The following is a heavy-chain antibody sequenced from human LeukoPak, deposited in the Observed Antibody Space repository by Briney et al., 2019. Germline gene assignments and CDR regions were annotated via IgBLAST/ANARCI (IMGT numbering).Heavy chain of an antibody. CDR2: IYYSRSI. J-gene: IGHJ4*02. V-gene: IGHV4-39*07. CDR1: GGSISSSSYY. CDR3: ARDDGMVGDY. Sequence: PSETLSLTCTVSGGSISSSSYYWGWIRQPPGKGLEWIGSIYYSRSIYYNPSLKSRVTISVDTSKNQFSLKLSSVTAADTAVYYCARDDGMVGDYWGQGTLVTVSS. D-gene: IGHD2-15*01.